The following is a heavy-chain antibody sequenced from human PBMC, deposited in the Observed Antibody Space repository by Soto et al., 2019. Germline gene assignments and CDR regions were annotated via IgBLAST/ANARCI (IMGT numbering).Heavy chain of an antibody. CDR2: IYSGGST. J-gene: IGHJ6*02. CDR3: ARDWVQWALPNYYYYGMDV. D-gene: IGHD1-26*01. CDR1: GFTVSSNY. Sequence: GSLRLSCAASGFTVSSNYMSWVRQAPGKGLEWVSVIYSGGSTYYADSVKGRFTISRHNSKNTLYLQMNSLRAEDTAVYYCARDWVQWALPNYYYYGMDVWGQGTTVTVSS. V-gene: IGHV3-53*04.